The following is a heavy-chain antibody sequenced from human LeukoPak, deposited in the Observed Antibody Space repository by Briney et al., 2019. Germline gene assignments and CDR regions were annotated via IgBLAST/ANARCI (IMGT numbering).Heavy chain of an antibody. J-gene: IGHJ5*02. D-gene: IGHD3-16*01. CDR3: AGRGTVPRYNWFDP. CDR2: IYTSGST. V-gene: IGHV4-61*02. CDR1: GGSISSGSYY. Sequence: SETLSLTCTVSGGSISSGSYYWSWIRQPAGKGLEWIGRIYTSGSTNYNPSLKSRVTISVDTPKNQFSLKLSSVTAADTAVYYCAGRGTVPRYNWFDPWGQGTLVTVSS.